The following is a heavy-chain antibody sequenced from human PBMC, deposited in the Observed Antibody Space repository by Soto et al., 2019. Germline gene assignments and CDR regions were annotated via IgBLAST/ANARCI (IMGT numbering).Heavy chain of an antibody. CDR3: ARTSSWYYFDY. Sequence: SETLSLTCTVSGGSISSYYWSWIRQPPGKGLEWIGYIYYSGSTNYNPSLKSRVTISVDTSKNQFSLKLSSVTAADTAVYYCARTSSWYYFDYWGQGTLVTVSS. V-gene: IGHV4-59*08. J-gene: IGHJ4*02. CDR2: IYYSGST. D-gene: IGHD6-13*01. CDR1: GGSISSYY.